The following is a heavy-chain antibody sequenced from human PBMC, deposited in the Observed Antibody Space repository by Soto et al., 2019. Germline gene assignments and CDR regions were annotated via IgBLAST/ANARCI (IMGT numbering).Heavy chain of an antibody. CDR1: GYTFTSYG. D-gene: IGHD3-10*01. CDR2: ISAYNGNT. Sequence: QVQLVQSGAEAKKPGASVKVSCKASGYTFTSYGISWVRQAPGRGLEWMGWISAYNGNTNYAQKLQGRVTMTTDTSTSTAYMELRSLRSDDTAVYYCARDPELHYYGSGSPRGFDYWGQGTLVTVSS. CDR3: ARDPELHYYGSGSPRGFDY. V-gene: IGHV1-18*01. J-gene: IGHJ4*02.